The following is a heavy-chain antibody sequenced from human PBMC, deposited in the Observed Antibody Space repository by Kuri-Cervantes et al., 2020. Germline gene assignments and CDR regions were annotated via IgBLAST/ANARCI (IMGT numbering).Heavy chain of an antibody. D-gene: IGHD3-3*01. CDR1: GYSFTSFW. CDR2: IYPDDSDT. J-gene: IGHJ4*02. V-gene: IGHV5-51*01. Sequence: KVSCKGSGYSFTSFWIGWVRQMPGKGLEWMGIIYPDDSDTRYSPSFQGQVTISVDTSTSTAYLQWSSLKASDTAMYYCARLGSGTTADYWGQGTLVTVSS. CDR3: ARLGSGTTADY.